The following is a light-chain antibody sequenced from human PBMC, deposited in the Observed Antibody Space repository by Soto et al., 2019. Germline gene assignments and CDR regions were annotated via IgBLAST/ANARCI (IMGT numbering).Light chain of an antibody. Sequence: EIVLTQSPGTLSLSPGERATLSCRASQSVSSSYLAWYQQKPGQAPRLLIYGASSRATGIPDRFSGSGSGTDFTLTISRLEPEDFAVYYCQQYGRSLFTFGPGPKVDIK. CDR3: QQYGRSLFT. CDR1: QSVSSSY. CDR2: GAS. V-gene: IGKV3-20*01. J-gene: IGKJ3*01.